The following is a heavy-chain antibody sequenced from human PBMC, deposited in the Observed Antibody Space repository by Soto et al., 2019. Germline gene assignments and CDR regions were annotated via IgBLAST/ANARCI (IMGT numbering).Heavy chain of an antibody. J-gene: IGHJ4*02. CDR1: GGSISSGDYY. D-gene: IGHD3-3*01. V-gene: IGHV4-30-4*01. Sequence: PSETLSLTCTVSGGSISSGDYYWSWIRQPPGKGLEWIGYIYYSGSTYYNPSLKSRVTISVDTSKNQFSLKLSSVTAADTAVYYCARAWPLDEYYFDYWGQGTLVTVSS. CDR2: IYYSGST. CDR3: ARAWPLDEYYFDY.